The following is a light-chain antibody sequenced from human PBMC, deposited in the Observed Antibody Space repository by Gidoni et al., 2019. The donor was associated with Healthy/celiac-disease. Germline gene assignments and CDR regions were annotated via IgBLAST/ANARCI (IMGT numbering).Light chain of an antibody. V-gene: IGKV3-11*01. J-gene: IGKJ5*01. Sequence: EIVLTQSPATLSLSPGERATLSCRASQSVSSYLAWYQQKPGQAPRLLIYDASNRATGIPARFSGSGSGTEFTLTISSLEPEDFAVYYGQQRSNWPITFXQXTRLEIK. CDR1: QSVSSY. CDR2: DAS. CDR3: QQRSNWPIT.